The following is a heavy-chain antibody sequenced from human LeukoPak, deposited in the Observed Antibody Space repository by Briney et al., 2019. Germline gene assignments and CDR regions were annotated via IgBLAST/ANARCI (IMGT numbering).Heavy chain of an antibody. CDR1: GFNFSDYN. J-gene: IGHJ4*02. CDR3: ARVSTAVSLAIDY. CDR2: ISSSSKYI. D-gene: IGHD6-13*01. V-gene: IGHV3-21*06. Sequence: GGSLRLSCAASGFNFSDYNMNWVRQAPGKGLEWASVISSSSKYINYADSVKGRFTISRDNAKNSLYLQMNSLRAEDTAVYYCARVSTAVSLAIDYWGQGTLVTVST.